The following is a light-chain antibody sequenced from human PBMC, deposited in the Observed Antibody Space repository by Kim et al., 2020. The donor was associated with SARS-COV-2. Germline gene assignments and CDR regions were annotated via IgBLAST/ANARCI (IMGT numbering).Light chain of an antibody. V-gene: IGKV3-20*01. Sequence: LSPGDRATLSCRASQSVRDNYIASYQQKPGQAPRLLIYGTSTRATGIPDRFSGSGSGTAFTLTISRQEPEDFAVYYCQQYGSSITFGQGTRLEIK. CDR2: GTS. CDR1: QSVRDNY. J-gene: IGKJ5*01. CDR3: QQYGSSIT.